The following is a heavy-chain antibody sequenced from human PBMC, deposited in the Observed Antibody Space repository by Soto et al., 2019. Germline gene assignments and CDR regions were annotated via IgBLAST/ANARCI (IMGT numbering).Heavy chain of an antibody. Sequence: PGGSLRLSCAASGFTFSSYAMSWVRQAPGKGLEWVSAISGSGGSTYYADSVKGRFTISRDNSRNTVYLQMNSLRADDTAVYYCAKDRLAGGFDSWGQGTLVTVSS. J-gene: IGHJ4*02. CDR1: GFTFSSYA. CDR3: AKDRLAGGFDS. CDR2: ISGSGGST. D-gene: IGHD3-16*01. V-gene: IGHV3-23*01.